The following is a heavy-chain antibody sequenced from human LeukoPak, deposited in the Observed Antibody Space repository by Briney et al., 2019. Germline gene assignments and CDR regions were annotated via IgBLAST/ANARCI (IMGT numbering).Heavy chain of an antibody. CDR1: GYTFTGYY. J-gene: IGHJ4*02. V-gene: IGHV1-2*02. CDR3: ARGSSTNPLPEDY. Sequence: GASVKVSCKASGYTFTGYYMHWVRQAPGQGLEWMGWINPNSGGTNYAQKFQGRVTMTRDTSISTAYMELSSLRSEDTAVYYCARGSSTNPLPEDYWGQGTPVTVSS. CDR2: INPNSGGT. D-gene: IGHD2-2*01.